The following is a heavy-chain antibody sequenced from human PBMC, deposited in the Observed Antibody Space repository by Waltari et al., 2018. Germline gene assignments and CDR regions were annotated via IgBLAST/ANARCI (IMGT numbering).Heavy chain of an antibody. CDR2: IYYSRST. CDR1: GGSIRSSSYY. V-gene: IGHV4-39*01. CDR3: ARHPAMTIMLWYFDL. D-gene: IGHD2-8*01. Sequence: QVQLQESGPGLVKPSETLSLTCTVSGGSIRSSSYYWGWIRQPPGKGLAWIGSIYYSRSTYYNPSLKSRVTISVDTSKNQFSLKLSSVTAADTAVYYCARHPAMTIMLWYFDLWGRGTLVTVSS. J-gene: IGHJ2*01.